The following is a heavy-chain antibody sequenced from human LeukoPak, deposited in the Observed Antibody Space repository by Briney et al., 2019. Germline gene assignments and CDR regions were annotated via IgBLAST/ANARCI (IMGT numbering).Heavy chain of an antibody. CDR3: ARDHLEYSFDY. J-gene: IGHJ4*02. V-gene: IGHV3-7*04. CDR2: INQDASET. Sequence: PGGSLRLSCAASGFTFSSYWMSWVRQAPGTGLDWVANINQDASETYYVDSVKGRFTISRDNAKNSVYLQMNSLRADDTAVYYCARDHLEYSFDYWGQGTLVTVSS. CDR1: GFTFSSYW.